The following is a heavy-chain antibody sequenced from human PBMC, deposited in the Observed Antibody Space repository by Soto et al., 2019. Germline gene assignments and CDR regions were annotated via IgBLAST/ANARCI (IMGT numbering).Heavy chain of an antibody. Sequence: SETLSLTCTVSGGSISSYYWSWIRQPPGKGLEWIGYIHYSGSTKYDPSLKSRVTISADTSKNQFSLKLTSVTAADTAVYYCARRMVRGVIDYWGQGTLLSVST. J-gene: IGHJ4*02. D-gene: IGHD3-10*01. V-gene: IGHV4-59*08. CDR2: IHYSGST. CDR1: GGSISSYY. CDR3: ARRMVRGVIDY.